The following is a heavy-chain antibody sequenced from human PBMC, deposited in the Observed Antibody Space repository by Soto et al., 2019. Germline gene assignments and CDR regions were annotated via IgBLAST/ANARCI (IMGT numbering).Heavy chain of an antibody. Sequence: PGGSLRLSCAASGFTFDDYAIHWVRQAPGKGLEWVSGISWNSGSIGYADSVKGRFTVSRDNAKNSLYLRMNSLRAEDTALYYCAKAPGPKQLVPNYFDYWGQGMLVTVSS. CDR2: ISWNSGSI. CDR3: AKAPGPKQLVPNYFDY. J-gene: IGHJ4*02. CDR1: GFTFDDYA. V-gene: IGHV3-9*01. D-gene: IGHD6-13*01.